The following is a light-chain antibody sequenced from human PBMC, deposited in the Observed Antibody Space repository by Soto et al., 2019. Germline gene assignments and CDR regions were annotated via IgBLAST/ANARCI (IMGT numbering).Light chain of an antibody. CDR3: QQYGSSPVT. V-gene: IGKV3-20*01. CDR1: QSVRSGY. J-gene: IGKJ4*01. CDR2: GAS. Sequence: EFLLSQSPGTLSLSPGERATLSCRASQSVRSGYLAWYQQKPGQAPRLLIYGASSRATGIPDRFSGSGSGTDFTLTIDRLEPEDFAVYFCQQYGSSPVTFGGGTKVEIE.